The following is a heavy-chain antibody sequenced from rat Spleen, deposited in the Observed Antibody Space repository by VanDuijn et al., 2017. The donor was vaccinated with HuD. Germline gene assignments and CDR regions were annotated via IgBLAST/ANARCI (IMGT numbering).Heavy chain of an antibody. Sequence: QVQLKESGPGLVQPSQTLSLTCTVSGFSLTSYGVSWVRQPPGKGLEWMGVMWSSGNAAYNSLLKSLLSISRDISKSQVFLKMNSLQTEDTATYYCARVSWESGDFDYWGQGVMVTVSS. D-gene: IGHD5-1*01. CDR1: GFSLTSYG. V-gene: IGHV2-32*01. J-gene: IGHJ2*01. CDR2: MWSSGNA. CDR3: ARVSWESGDFDY.